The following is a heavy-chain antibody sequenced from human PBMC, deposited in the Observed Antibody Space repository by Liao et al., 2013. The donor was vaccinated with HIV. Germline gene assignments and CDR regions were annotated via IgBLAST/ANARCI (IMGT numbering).Heavy chain of an antibody. CDR2: IYYSGST. Sequence: QLQLQESGPGLVKPSETLSLTCTVSGGSISSSSYYWGWIRQPPGKGLEWIGSIYYSGSTYYSPSLKSRVTISVDTSKNQFSLKLSSVTAADTAVYYCATLRGYYDNSARPPDIWGQGTMVTVSS. CDR3: ATLRGYYDNSARPPDI. V-gene: IGHV4-39*07. CDR1: GGSISSSSYY. D-gene: IGHD3-22*01. J-gene: IGHJ3*02.